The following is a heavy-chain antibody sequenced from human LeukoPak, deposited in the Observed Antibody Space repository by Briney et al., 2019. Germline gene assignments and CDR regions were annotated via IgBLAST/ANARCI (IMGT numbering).Heavy chain of an antibody. V-gene: IGHV3-21*01. J-gene: IGHJ1*01. CDR3: ARGAYSSSWNCEH. D-gene: IGHD6-13*01. CDR2: ITSSGSYI. Sequence: PGGSLRLSCAASGFTFSSYTMNWVRQAPGKGLEWVSSITSSGSYIYYADSVEGRFTISRDNAKNSLYLQMNSLRVEDTAVYYCARGAYSSSWNCEHWGQGTLVTVSS. CDR1: GFTFSSYT.